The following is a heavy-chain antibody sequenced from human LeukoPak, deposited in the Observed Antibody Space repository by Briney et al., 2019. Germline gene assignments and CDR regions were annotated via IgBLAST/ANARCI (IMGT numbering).Heavy chain of an antibody. J-gene: IGHJ4*02. CDR3: ASGLRYFDWSTIDY. D-gene: IGHD3-9*01. CDR1: GGSISSTNW. V-gene: IGHV4-4*02. Sequence: PSETLSLTCGVSGGSISSTNWWSWVRQPPGQGLEWIGEVSLTGETNYNPSLKSRVTISVDTSKNQFSLKLSSVTAADTAVYYCASGLRYFDWSTIDYWGQGTLVTVSS. CDR2: VSLTGET.